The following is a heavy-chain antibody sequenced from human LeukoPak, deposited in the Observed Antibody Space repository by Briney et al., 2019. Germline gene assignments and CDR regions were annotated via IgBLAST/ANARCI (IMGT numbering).Heavy chain of an antibody. CDR3: ARDPSQTPIAVAEDSFDY. CDR2: IKQDGSEK. D-gene: IGHD6-19*01. Sequence: GGSLRLSCAASGFTFSSYWMSWVRQAPGKELEWVANIKQDGSEKYYVDSVKGRFTISRDNAKNSLYLQMNSLRAEDTAVYYCARDPSQTPIAVAEDSFDYWGQGTLVTVSS. V-gene: IGHV3-7*01. J-gene: IGHJ4*02. CDR1: GFTFSSYW.